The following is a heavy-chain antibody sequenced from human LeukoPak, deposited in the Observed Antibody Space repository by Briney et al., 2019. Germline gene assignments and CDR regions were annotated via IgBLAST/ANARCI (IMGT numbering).Heavy chain of an antibody. J-gene: IGHJ4*02. CDR1: VGTFSSYA. CDR2: IIPIFGTA. V-gene: IGHV1-69*06. D-gene: IGHD6-19*01. Sequence: ASVKVSCKASVGTFSSYASSWVRQAPGQGLEWMGRIIPIFGTANYAQKFQGRVTITADKSTSTAYMELSSLRSEDTAVYYCARDLGWVGAVAGYFDYWGQGTLVTVSS. CDR3: ARDLGWVGAVAGYFDY.